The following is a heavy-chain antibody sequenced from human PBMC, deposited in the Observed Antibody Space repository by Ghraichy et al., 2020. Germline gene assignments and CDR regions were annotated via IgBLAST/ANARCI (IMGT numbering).Heavy chain of an antibody. CDR3: AEHRYDNGGPDY. D-gene: IGHD2-8*01. J-gene: IGHJ4*02. CDR1: GFTFSFSS. CDR2: ISSSSGNI. V-gene: IGHV3-21*01. Sequence: GGSLRLSCAASGFTFSFSSMNWVRQAPGKGLEWFSFISSSSGNIYYADSVKGRFTISRDNAKNSLYLQMNSLRVEDTALYFCAEHRYDNGGPDYCSQGTLV.